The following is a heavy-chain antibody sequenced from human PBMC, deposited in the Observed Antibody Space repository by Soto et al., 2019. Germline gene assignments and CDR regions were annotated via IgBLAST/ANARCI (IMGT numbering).Heavy chain of an antibody. CDR3: ARDAVATYYGMDV. J-gene: IGHJ6*04. V-gene: IGHV1-69*13. CDR2: IIPIFGTA. D-gene: IGHD5-12*01. Sequence: SVKVSCKASGGTFSSYAISWVRQAPGQGLEWMGGIIPIFGTANYAQKFQGRVTITADESTSTAYMELSSLRSEDTAVYYCARDAVATYYGMDVWGKGTTVTVSS. CDR1: GGTFSSYA.